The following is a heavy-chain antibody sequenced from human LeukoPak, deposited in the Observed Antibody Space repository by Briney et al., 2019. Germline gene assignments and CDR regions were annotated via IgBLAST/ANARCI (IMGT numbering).Heavy chain of an antibody. D-gene: IGHD4-23*01. Sequence: GASVKVSCKASGYTFTSYDINWVGQATGQGLEWMGWMNPNSGNTGYAQKFQGRVTMTRNTSISTAYMELSSLRSEDTAVYYCARGVDGGNSDWFDPWGQGTLVTVSS. CDR2: MNPNSGNT. V-gene: IGHV1-8*01. CDR1: GYTFTSYD. J-gene: IGHJ5*02. CDR3: ARGVDGGNSDWFDP.